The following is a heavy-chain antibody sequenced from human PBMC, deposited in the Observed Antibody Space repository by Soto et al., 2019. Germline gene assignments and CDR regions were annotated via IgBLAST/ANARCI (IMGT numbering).Heavy chain of an antibody. J-gene: IGHJ4*02. Sequence: GGSLRLSCATSGLTLSNYAMSWVRQAPGGGLEWVSSMSGSSSTTYYADSVRGRFTISRDRSKNTLYLQMSSLRAEDTALYYCAKNRERELPRVIDFWGQGTLVTVSS. CDR3: AKNRERELPRVIDF. CDR2: MSGSSSTT. D-gene: IGHD1-7*01. V-gene: IGHV3-23*01. CDR1: GLTLSNYA.